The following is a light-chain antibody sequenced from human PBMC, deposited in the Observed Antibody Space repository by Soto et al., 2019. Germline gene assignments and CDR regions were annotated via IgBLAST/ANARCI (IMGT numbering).Light chain of an antibody. J-gene: IGKJ1*01. CDR1: QSVSSSY. CDR3: QQYGRSWWT. Sequence: EIVLTQSPGTLSLSPGERATLSCRTSQSVSSSYLAWYQQKPGQAPRLLIYGASSRATGIPDRFSRSGSGTDVTLTISRLEPEDFGVYYCQQYGRSWWTFGQGTKVEIK. CDR2: GAS. V-gene: IGKV3-20*01.